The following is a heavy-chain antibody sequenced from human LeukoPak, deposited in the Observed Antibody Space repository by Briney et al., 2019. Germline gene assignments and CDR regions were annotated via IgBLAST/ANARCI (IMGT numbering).Heavy chain of an antibody. CDR2: ISPYNDNT. CDR3: ARDGDASTGMAFDY. V-gene: IGHV1-18*01. CDR1: SYTFINHG. Sequence: ASVKVSCKASSYTFINHGISWVRQAPGQGLEWMGWISPYNDNTNYAQKFQGRVTMTTDTSTSTAYMELRSLRSDDRAVYYCARDGDASTGMAFDYWGQGSLVTVSS. J-gene: IGHJ4*02. D-gene: IGHD5-24*01.